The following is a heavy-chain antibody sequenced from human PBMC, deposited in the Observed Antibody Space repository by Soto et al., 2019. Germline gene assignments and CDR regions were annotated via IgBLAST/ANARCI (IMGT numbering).Heavy chain of an antibody. V-gene: IGHV1-58*01. J-gene: IGHJ5*02. CDR3: AADLEEQWLFDP. CDR2: IVVGSGNT. CDR1: GFTFTSSA. D-gene: IGHD6-19*01. Sequence: SVKVSCKASGFTFTSSAVQWVRQARGQSLEWIGWIVVGSGNTNYAQKFQERVTITRDMSTRTAYMELSSLRSEDTAVYYCAADLEEQWLFDPWGQGTLVTVSS.